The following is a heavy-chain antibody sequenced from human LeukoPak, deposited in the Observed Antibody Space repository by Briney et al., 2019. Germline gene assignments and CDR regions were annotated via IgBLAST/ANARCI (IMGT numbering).Heavy chain of an antibody. CDR2: IKQDGSEK. D-gene: IGHD6-13*01. CDR3: ARLSIAAAGTGHPLYWYFDL. Sequence: PGGSLRLSCAASGFTFSSYWMSWVRQAPGKGLEWVANIKQDGSEKYYVDSVKGRFTISRDNAKNSLYLQMNSLRAEDTAVYYCARLSIAAAGTGHPLYWYFDLWGRGTLVTVSS. V-gene: IGHV3-7*01. J-gene: IGHJ2*01. CDR1: GFTFSSYW.